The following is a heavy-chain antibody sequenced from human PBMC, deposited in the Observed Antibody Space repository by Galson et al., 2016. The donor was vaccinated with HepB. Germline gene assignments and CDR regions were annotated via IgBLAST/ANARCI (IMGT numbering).Heavy chain of an antibody. CDR3: AREMHVAAAAAFDF. CDR1: GFIFRSYW. CDR2: IKEDGSEK. V-gene: IGHV3-7*01. J-gene: IGHJ4*02. Sequence: SLRLSCAASGFIFRSYWMGWVRQAPGKGLEWVGNIKEDGSEKHYVESVKGRLTISRDNTKNSLYLQMNSLRVDDTAVYYCAREMHVAAAAAFDFWGRGTLVTVSS. D-gene: IGHD6-13*01.